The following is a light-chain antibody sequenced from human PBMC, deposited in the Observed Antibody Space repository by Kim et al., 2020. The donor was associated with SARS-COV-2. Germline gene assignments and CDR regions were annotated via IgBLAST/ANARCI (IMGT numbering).Light chain of an antibody. Sequence: ALGQTVRLTCQGDSLRNYYATWYQQRPGQAPVLVLYGKYNRPSGIPDRFSGSASGNTASLTITGAQAEDEGDYYCNSRDSSGDHVVFGGGTQLTVL. CDR3: NSRDSSGDHVV. CDR1: SLRNYY. J-gene: IGLJ2*01. CDR2: GKY. V-gene: IGLV3-19*01.